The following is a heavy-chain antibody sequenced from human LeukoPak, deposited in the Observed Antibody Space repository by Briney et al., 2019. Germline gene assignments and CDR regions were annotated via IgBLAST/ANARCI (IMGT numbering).Heavy chain of an antibody. D-gene: IGHD6-13*01. Sequence: SETLSLTCAVYGGSFSGYYWSWIRQPPGMGLEWIGEINHSGSTNYNPSLKSRVTISVDTSKNQFSLKLSSVTAADTAVYYCATHPSSIVAAGGYFDYWGQGTLVTVSS. CDR2: INHSGST. V-gene: IGHV4-34*01. J-gene: IGHJ4*02. CDR1: GGSFSGYY. CDR3: ATHPSSIVAAGGYFDY.